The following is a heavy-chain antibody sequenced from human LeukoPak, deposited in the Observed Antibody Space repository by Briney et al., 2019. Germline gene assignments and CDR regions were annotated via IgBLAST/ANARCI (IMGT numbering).Heavy chain of an antibody. Sequence: PGGSLRLSCAASGLTFSSYNMNWVRQTPGQGLEWVSSITSGSSHIYYADSVKGRFTISRDNAKSSLYLQMNSLRAEDTAVYYCARDPYSGSYGADYYYYMDVWGKGTTVTVSS. V-gene: IGHV3-21*01. CDR3: ARDPYSGSYGADYYYYMDV. CDR1: GLTFSSYN. D-gene: IGHD1-26*01. CDR2: ITSGSSHI. J-gene: IGHJ6*03.